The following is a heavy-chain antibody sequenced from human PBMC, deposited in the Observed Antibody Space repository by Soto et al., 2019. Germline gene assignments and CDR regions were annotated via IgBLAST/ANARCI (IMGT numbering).Heavy chain of an antibody. V-gene: IGHV1-18*04. CDR2: ISAYNGNT. J-gene: IGHJ4*02. CDR3: ARVDVLRFLEWLI. D-gene: IGHD3-3*01. Sequence: ASVKVSCKASGYTFTNYGISRVRQAPGQGLEGMGWISAYNGNTNYAQNLQGRVTMPTETSTSTAYMELKSLRSDDTAVYFCARVDVLRFLEWLIWGQGTLVTVSS. CDR1: GYTFTNYG.